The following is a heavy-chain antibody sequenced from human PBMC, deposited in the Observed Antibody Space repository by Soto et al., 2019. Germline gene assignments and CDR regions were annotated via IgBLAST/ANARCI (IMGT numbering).Heavy chain of an antibody. CDR1: GGSFSGYY. Sequence: SETLSLTCAVYGGSFSGYYWSWIRQPPGKGLEWIGEINHSGSTNYNPSLKSRVTISVDTSKDQFSLKLSSVTAADTAVYYCARSYYDFWSGYWGYNRFDPWGQGTLVTVSS. CDR2: INHSGST. D-gene: IGHD3-3*01. J-gene: IGHJ5*02. CDR3: ARSYYDFWSGYWGYNRFDP. V-gene: IGHV4-34*01.